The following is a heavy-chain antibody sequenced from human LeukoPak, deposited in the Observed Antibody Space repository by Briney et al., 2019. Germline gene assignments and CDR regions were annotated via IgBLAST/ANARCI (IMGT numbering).Heavy chain of an antibody. CDR2: IIPILGIA. V-gene: IGHV1-69*04. D-gene: IGHD2-15*01. J-gene: IGHJ4*02. CDR1: GGTFSSYA. Sequence: SVKVSGKASGGTFSSYAISWVRQAPGQGLEWMGRIIPILGIANYAQKFQGRVTITADKSTSTAYMELSSLRSEDTAVYYCASTIGYCSGGSCYLDYWGQGTLVTVSS. CDR3: ASTIGYCSGGSCYLDY.